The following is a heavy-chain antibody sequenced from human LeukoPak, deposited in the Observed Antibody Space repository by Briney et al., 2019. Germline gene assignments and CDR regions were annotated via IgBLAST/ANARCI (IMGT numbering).Heavy chain of an antibody. CDR2: IFQSGST. D-gene: IGHD3-3*01. CDR1: GGSISSGGYY. Sequence: SETLSLTCTVSGGSISSGGYYWGWIRQPPGKGLEWIGYIFQSGSTYCNPSLKSRVTISVDTSTNQFSLKLTSVTAADTAVYYCARDGAISGGFVEYWGQGTLVTVSS. J-gene: IGHJ4*02. V-gene: IGHV4-30-2*01. CDR3: ARDGAISGGFVEY.